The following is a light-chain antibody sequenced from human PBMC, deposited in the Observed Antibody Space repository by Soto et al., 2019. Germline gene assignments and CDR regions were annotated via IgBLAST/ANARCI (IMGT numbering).Light chain of an antibody. J-gene: IGKJ3*01. Sequence: EIVLTQSPATLSLSPGERATLSCRASQSIGSFLAWYQQKPGQPPRLLIYDASNRATGIPGRFSGRGSWTDFTLAISSLRPEYGAFSYCRERGNWLPTFGPGTNVNF. CDR1: QSIGSF. CDR2: DAS. V-gene: IGKV3-11*01. CDR3: RERGNWLPT.